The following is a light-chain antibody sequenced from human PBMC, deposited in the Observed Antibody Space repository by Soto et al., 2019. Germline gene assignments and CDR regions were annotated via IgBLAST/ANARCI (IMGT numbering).Light chain of an antibody. CDR2: NNS. Sequence: QSVLTQPPSVSGAPGQSITISCTGSSSNIGAGYDVHWYQQPPGTAPKLLIYNNSNRPSGVPERFSGSKSGTSASLAIAGLQAEDEADYYCQSYDSTLSAVFGTGTKVTVL. J-gene: IGLJ1*01. V-gene: IGLV1-40*01. CDR1: SSNIGAGYD. CDR3: QSYDSTLSAV.